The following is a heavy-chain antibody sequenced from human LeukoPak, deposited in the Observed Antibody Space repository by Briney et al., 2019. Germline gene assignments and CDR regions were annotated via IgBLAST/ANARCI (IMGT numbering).Heavy chain of an antibody. J-gene: IGHJ3*02. CDR2: INPNSGGT. CDR1: GYTFTGYY. V-gene: IGHV1-2*02. D-gene: IGHD3-10*01. Sequence: ASVKVSCKASGYTFTGYYMHWVRQAPGQGLEWMGWINPNSGGTNYAQKFQGRVTMTRDMSTSTVYMELSSLRSEDTAVYYCARPTMVRGVQDAFDIWGQGTMVTVSS. CDR3: ARPTMVRGVQDAFDI.